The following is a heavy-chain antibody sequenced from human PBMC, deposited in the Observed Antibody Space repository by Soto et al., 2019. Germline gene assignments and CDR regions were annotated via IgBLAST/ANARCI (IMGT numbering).Heavy chain of an antibody. Sequence: ASVKVSCKASGGTFSSYAISWVRQAPGQGLEWMGGIIPIFGTANYAQKFQGRVTITADESTSTAYMELSSLRSEDTAVYYCATQSPVLRFLEWLSYWGQGTLVTVSS. CDR2: IIPIFGTA. V-gene: IGHV1-69*13. J-gene: IGHJ4*02. CDR1: GGTFSSYA. D-gene: IGHD3-3*01. CDR3: ATQSPVLRFLEWLSY.